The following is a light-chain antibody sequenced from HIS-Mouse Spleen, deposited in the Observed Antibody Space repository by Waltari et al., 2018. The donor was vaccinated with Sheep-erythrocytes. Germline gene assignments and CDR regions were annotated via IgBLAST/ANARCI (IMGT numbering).Light chain of an antibody. CDR1: QSVLYSSNNKNY. CDR3: QQYYSTPLT. J-gene: IGKJ4*01. CDR2: WAS. Sequence: DIVMTQSPDSLAVSLGERATINRKSSQSVLYSSNNKNYLAWYQQKPGQPPKLLIYWASTRESGVPDRFSGSGSGTDFTLTISSLQAEDVAVYYCQQYYSTPLTFGGGTKVGIK. V-gene: IGKV4-1*01.